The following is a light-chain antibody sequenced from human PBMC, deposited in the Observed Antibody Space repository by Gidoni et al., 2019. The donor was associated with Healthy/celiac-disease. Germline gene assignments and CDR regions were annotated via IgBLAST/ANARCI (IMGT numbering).Light chain of an antibody. V-gene: IGKV1-39*01. CDR3: HQRYSISFT. Sequence: GDRVTITCQASQSISSYLNWYQQKPGKAPKLLIYAASRLQSWVPSRFSGSVSVTDFTLTICSLQLEEFFIQQCHQRYSISFTFGGGTKVEIK. J-gene: IGKJ4*01. CDR2: AAS. CDR1: QSISSY.